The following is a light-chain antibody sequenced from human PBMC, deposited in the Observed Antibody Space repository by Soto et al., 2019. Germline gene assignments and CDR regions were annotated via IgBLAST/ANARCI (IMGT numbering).Light chain of an antibody. CDR3: QSADSSGTWV. J-gene: IGLJ3*02. CDR1: ALPKQY. CDR2: KDS. Sequence: SYELTQPPSVSVSPGQTARITCSGDALPKQYAYWYQQKPGQAPVLVIYKDSERPSGIPERFSGSSSGTTVTSTISGVQAEDEADYYCQSADSSGTWVFGGGTKVTVL. V-gene: IGLV3-25*02.